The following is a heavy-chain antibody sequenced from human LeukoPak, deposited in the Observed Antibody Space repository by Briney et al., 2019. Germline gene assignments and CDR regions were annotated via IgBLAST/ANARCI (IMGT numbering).Heavy chain of an antibody. CDR2: IYYSGST. CDR3: ASRLRFLEWLLPSDDDAFDI. D-gene: IGHD3-3*01. V-gene: IGHV4-31*03. J-gene: IGHJ3*02. Sequence: SETLSLTCTVSGGSISSGGYYWSWIRQHPGKGLEWIGYIYYSGSTYYNPSLESRVTISVDTSKNQFSLKLSSVTAADTAVYYCASRLRFLEWLLPSDDDAFDIWGQGTMVTVSS. CDR1: GGSISSGGYY.